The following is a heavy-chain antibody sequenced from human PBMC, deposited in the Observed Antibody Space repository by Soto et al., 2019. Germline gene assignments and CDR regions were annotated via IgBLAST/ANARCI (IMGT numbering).Heavy chain of an antibody. J-gene: IGHJ4*02. CDR3: AKSPLGSCSGGSCYPPHYFDY. D-gene: IGHD2-15*01. CDR1: GFTFSNYA. CDR2: VGGSGDST. Sequence: EVQLLDSGGGLVQPGGSLRLSCAASGFTFSNYAMSWVRQAPGKGLEWVSGVGGSGDSTYYADSVKGRFTISRDNSKDTLYLQMNSLRAEDTAVYYCAKSPLGSCSGGSCYPPHYFDYWGQGTLVTVSS. V-gene: IGHV3-23*01.